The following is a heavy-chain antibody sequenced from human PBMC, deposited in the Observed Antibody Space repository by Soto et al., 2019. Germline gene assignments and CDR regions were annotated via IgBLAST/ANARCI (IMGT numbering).Heavy chain of an antibody. V-gene: IGHV1-24*01. D-gene: IGHD5-12*01. J-gene: IGHJ4*02. CDR1: GSTLTELS. Sequence: QVQLLQSGAEVKKPGASVKVSCKLSGSTLTELSIHWVRHIPGQGLEWLGGYDPEDGETGYAQKFQARVTMTEDTSQDTAYLDVTSLRSDDTAIYYCATGTLYSGYEYNFEYWGQGTLVTVSS. CDR2: YDPEDGET. CDR3: ATGTLYSGYEYNFEY.